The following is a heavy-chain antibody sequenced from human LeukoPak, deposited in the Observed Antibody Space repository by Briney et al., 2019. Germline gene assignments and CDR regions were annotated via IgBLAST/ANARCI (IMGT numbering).Heavy chain of an antibody. D-gene: IGHD2-15*01. V-gene: IGHV4-59*08. Sequence: PSETLSLTCSASGDSVTSSYWNWIRQPPGKGLEWIGYVSSDGTTNYTPSLRSRLIMSVDTAKNDISLILTSVTAADTAIYYCATLDCLVEGCYNHWGRGTLVTVSS. CDR2: VSSDGTT. CDR1: GDSVTSSY. J-gene: IGHJ4*02. CDR3: ATLDCLVEGCYNH.